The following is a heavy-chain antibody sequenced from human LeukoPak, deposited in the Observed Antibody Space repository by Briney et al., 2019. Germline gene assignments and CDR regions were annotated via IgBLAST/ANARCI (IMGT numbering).Heavy chain of an antibody. CDR3: ARHFAYSSSSYFDY. D-gene: IGHD6-6*01. V-gene: IGHV4-59*08. CDR1: GTSISSHY. Sequence: PSETLSLTCTVSGTSISSHYWSWIRQSPGKGLEWIGYVYNSGSTNYNPSLKSRVTTSVDTSKNQFSLKLSSVTAADTAVYYCARHFAYSSSSYFDYWGEGSLVTVSS. J-gene: IGHJ4*02. CDR2: VYNSGST.